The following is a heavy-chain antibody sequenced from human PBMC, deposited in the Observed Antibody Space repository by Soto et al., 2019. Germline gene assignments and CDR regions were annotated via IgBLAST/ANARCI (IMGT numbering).Heavy chain of an antibody. CDR3: ARGEGELGLVY. D-gene: IGHD7-27*01. Sequence: WTWIRQHQGKGLEWIGYIYYSGSTYYNPSLKSRLTISVDTSKNQFSLKLSSVTAADTAVYYCARGEGELGLVYWGQGTLVTVAS. V-gene: IGHV4-31*02. J-gene: IGHJ4*02. CDR2: IYYSGST.